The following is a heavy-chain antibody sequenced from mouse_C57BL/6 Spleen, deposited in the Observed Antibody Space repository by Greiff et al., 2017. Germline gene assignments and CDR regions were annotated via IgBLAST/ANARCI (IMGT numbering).Heavy chain of an antibody. CDR2: IDPSDSYT. CDR1: GYTFTSYW. V-gene: IGHV1-69*01. J-gene: IGHJ1*03. Sequence: VQLQQPGAELVMPGASVKLSCTASGYTFTSYWMHWVKQRPGQGLEWIGEIDPSDSYTNYTQQFKGKSTLTVDTSSSTAYMQLSSLTSEDSAVYYCARSPGYFGVWGTGTTVTVSS. CDR3: ARSPGYFGV.